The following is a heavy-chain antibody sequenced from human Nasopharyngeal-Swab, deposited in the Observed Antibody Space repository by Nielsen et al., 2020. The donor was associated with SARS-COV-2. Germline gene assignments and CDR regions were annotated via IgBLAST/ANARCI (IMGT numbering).Heavy chain of an antibody. CDR2: MNPNSGNT. CDR3: ARGHRGYSGYDYYYYYMDV. V-gene: IGHV1-8*01. J-gene: IGHJ6*03. Sequence: GRQAPGQGLEWVGWMNPNSGNTGYAQKFQGRVTMTRNTSISTAYMELSSLRSEDTAVYYCARGHRGYSGYDYYYYYMDVWGKGTTVTVSS. D-gene: IGHD5-12*01.